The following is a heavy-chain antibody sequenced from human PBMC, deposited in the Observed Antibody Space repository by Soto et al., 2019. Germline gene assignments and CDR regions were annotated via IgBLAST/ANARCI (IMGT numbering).Heavy chain of an antibody. CDR1: GFSLSTSGVG. V-gene: IGHV2-5*02. CDR3: AHLGYCSGGSCSPVVGGAFDI. D-gene: IGHD2-15*01. CDR2: IYWDDDK. J-gene: IGHJ3*02. Sequence: QITLKESGPTLVKPTQTLTLTCTFSGFSLSTSGVGVGWIRQPPGKALEWLALIYWDDDKRYSPSLKSRLTITKDTSKNQVVLTMTNMDPVDTATYYCAHLGYCSGGSCSPVVGGAFDIWGKGTMVTVSS.